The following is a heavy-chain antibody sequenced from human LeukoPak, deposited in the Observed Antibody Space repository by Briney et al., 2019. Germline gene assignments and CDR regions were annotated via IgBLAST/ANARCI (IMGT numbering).Heavy chain of an antibody. V-gene: IGHV3-30*18. CDR1: GFTFSSYG. D-gene: IGHD6-19*01. J-gene: IGHJ6*02. CDR3: AKESAEVAVAGTDYYYYGMDV. CDR2: ISYDGSNK. Sequence: GRSLRLSCAASGFTFSSYGMHWVRQAPGKGLGWVAVISYDGSNKYYADSVKGRFTISRDNSKNTLYLQMNSLRAEDTAVYYCAKESAEVAVAGTDYYYYGMDVWGQGTTVTVSS.